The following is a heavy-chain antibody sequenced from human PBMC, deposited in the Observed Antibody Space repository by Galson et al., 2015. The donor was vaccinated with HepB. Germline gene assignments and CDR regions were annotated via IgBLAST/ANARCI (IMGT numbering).Heavy chain of an antibody. CDR2: IIPIFGTA. Sequence: SVKVSCKASGGTFSSYAISWVRQAPGQGLEWMGGIIPIFGTANYAQKFQGRVTITEDESTSTAYMELSSLRSEDTAVYYCARERATAVADYYYYGMDVWGQGTTVTVSS. CDR1: GGTFSSYA. V-gene: IGHV1-69*13. J-gene: IGHJ6*02. D-gene: IGHD6-19*01. CDR3: ARERATAVADYYYYGMDV.